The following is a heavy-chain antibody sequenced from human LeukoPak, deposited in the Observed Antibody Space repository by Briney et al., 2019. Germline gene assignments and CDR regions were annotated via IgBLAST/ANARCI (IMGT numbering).Heavy chain of an antibody. J-gene: IGHJ4*02. CDR1: GGSFSGYY. D-gene: IGHD2-2*01. CDR2: INHSGST. CDR3: ARSLPAAADY. Sequence: SETLSLTCAVYGGSFSGYYWSWTRQPPGKGLEWIGEINHSGSTNYNPSLKSRVTISVDTSKNQFSLKLSSVTAADTAVYYCARSLPAAADYWGQGTLVTVSS. V-gene: IGHV4-34*01.